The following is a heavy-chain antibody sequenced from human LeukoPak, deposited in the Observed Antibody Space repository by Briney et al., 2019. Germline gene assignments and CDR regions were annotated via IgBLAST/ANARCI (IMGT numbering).Heavy chain of an antibody. Sequence: SETLSLTCTVSGGSISSGSYYGSWIRQPAGKGLEWIGCIYTSGSTNYNPSLKGRVTISVDTSKNQFSLKLSSVTAADTAVYYCASGDSSGYYDYWGQGTLVTVSS. CDR2: IYTSGST. V-gene: IGHV4-61*02. D-gene: IGHD3-22*01. J-gene: IGHJ4*02. CDR3: ASGDSSGYYDY. CDR1: GGSISSGSYY.